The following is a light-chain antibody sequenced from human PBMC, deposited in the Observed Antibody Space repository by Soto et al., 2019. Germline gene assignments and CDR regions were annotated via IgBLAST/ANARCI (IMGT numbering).Light chain of an antibody. V-gene: IGKV1-5*01. CDR2: DAS. J-gene: IGKJ1*01. Sequence: DIQIAQSPSTLAASVGDRITLTGRASQSISSWLAWYQQKPGKAPKLLIYDASSLESGVPSRFSGSGSGTEFTLTISSLQPDDFATYYCQQYNSYSTFGQGTKVDIK. CDR1: QSISSW. CDR3: QQYNSYST.